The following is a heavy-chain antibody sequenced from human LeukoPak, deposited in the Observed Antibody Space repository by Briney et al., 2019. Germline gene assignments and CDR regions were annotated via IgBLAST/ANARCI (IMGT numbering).Heavy chain of an antibody. CDR2: INNSGST. J-gene: IGHJ4*02. CDR1: GGSFSGYY. Sequence: SETLSLTCGVYGGSFSGYYWSWIRQPRGKGLEWIGEINNSGSTNYNPSLKSRVTISVDTSKNQFSLKLSSVTAADTAVYYCVRDIAAAGGFDYWGQGTLVTVSS. D-gene: IGHD6-13*01. V-gene: IGHV4-34*01. CDR3: VRDIAAAGGFDY.